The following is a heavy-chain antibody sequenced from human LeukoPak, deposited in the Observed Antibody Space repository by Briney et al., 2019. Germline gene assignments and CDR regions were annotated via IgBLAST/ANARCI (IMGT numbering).Heavy chain of an antibody. CDR3: ARGVEMATFSDHWYFDL. V-gene: IGHV1-69*05. J-gene: IGHJ2*01. D-gene: IGHD5-24*01. CDR2: IIPIFGTA. CDR1: GGTFSSYA. Sequence: SVKVSCKASGGTFSSYAISWVRQAPGQGLEWMGGIIPIFGTANYAQKFQGRVTITTDGSTSTAYMELSSLRSEDTAVYYCARGVEMATFSDHWYFDLWGRGTLVTVSS.